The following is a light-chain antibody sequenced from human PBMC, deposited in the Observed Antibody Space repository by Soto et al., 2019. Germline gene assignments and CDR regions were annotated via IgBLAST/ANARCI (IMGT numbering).Light chain of an antibody. CDR3: QQYYSTPET. V-gene: IGKV4-1*01. CDR2: WAS. Sequence: DIVLTQSPDSLAVSLGERATINCKSSQSVLYSSNNKNYLAWYQQKPGQPPKLLIYWASTRESGVPDRFSGSGSGTDFTLTIRSLQAEDLAVYYCQQYYSTPETFGQGTKVEIK. CDR1: QSVLYSSNNKNY. J-gene: IGKJ1*01.